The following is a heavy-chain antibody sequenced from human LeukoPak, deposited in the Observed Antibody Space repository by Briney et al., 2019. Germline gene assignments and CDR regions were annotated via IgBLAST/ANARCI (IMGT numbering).Heavy chain of an antibody. CDR3: ARGGYYGSGNDFRFDP. J-gene: IGHJ5*02. V-gene: IGHV4-59*01. Sequence: SETLSLTCTASGFSINSYYWSWIRQPPGKGLECIAYIHYTGSTNYNPSLKSRVTISVETSKSQFSLKLSSVTAADTAIYYCARGGYYGSGNDFRFDPWGQGTLVTVSS. CDR1: GFSINSYY. CDR2: IHYTGST. D-gene: IGHD3-10*01.